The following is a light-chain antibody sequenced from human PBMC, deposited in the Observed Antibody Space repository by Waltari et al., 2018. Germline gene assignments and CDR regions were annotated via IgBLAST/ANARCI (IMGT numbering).Light chain of an antibody. CDR2: SDN. Sequence: QSVLTQPPSASGTPGQTVTMSCSGSHSNIGKNPINWYQQLPGTAPKLVISSDNQRPSGVPDRFSGSASGASASLAIRGLQSDDEADYYCATWDDSLNGVLFGGGTKLTVL. CDR1: HSNIGKNP. V-gene: IGLV1-44*01. CDR3: ATWDDSLNGVL. J-gene: IGLJ2*01.